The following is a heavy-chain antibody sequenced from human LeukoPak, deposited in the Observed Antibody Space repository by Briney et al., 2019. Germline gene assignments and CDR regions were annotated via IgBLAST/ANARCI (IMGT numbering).Heavy chain of an antibody. CDR2: INSDSSTI. Sequence: GGSLRLSCAASGFTFSSYSMNWVRQAPGKGLEWVSYINSDSSTIYYADSVKGRFTISRDNAKKSLYLQMNSLRAEDTAVYYCAKGQAAAGTSSWFDPWGQGPLVSVSS. V-gene: IGHV3-48*04. CDR3: AKGQAAAGTSSWFDP. CDR1: GFTFSSYS. D-gene: IGHD6-13*01. J-gene: IGHJ5*02.